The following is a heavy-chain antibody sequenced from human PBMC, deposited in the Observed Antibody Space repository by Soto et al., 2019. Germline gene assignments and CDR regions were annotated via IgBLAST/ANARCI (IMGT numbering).Heavy chain of an antibody. J-gene: IGHJ6*03. V-gene: IGHV3-7*01. CDR1: GFTFSSYW. Sequence: GGSLRLSCAASGFTFSSYWMSWVRQAPGKGLEWVANIKQDGSEKYYVDSVKGRFTISRDNAKNSLYLQMNSLRAEDTAVYYCAGETEYRITMVRGVTYYYYYYMDVWGKGTTVTVSS. CDR2: IKQDGSEK. CDR3: AGETEYRITMVRGVTYYYYYYMDV. D-gene: IGHD3-10*01.